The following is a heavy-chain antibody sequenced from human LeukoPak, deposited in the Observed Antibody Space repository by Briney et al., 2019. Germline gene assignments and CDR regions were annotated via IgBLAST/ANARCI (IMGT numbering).Heavy chain of an antibody. J-gene: IGHJ4*02. Sequence: GGSLRLSCAASGPTFSVYAMSWVRQAPGKGLEWVSGISGSGTGTYYADSVKGRLTISRDNSKNMLYLQMNSLYAEDTAVFYCARGGGYSGYLFYFDSWGQGTLVSVSS. CDR2: ISGSGTGT. D-gene: IGHD5-12*01. V-gene: IGHV3-23*01. CDR3: ARGGGYSGYLFYFDS. CDR1: GPTFSVYA.